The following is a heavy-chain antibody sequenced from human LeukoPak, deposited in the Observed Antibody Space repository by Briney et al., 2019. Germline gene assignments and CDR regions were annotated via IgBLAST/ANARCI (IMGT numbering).Heavy chain of an antibody. J-gene: IGHJ6*03. Sequence: ASVKVSCKASGYTFTGYYMHWVRQAPGQGLEWMGRINPNSGGTNYAQKFQGRVTMTRDTSISTAYMELSRLRSDDTAVYYCARDGGRFGEEYYYYYYYMDVWGKGTTVTVSS. CDR2: INPNSGGT. CDR1: GYTFTGYY. V-gene: IGHV1-2*06. D-gene: IGHD3-10*01. CDR3: ARDGGRFGEEYYYYYYYMDV.